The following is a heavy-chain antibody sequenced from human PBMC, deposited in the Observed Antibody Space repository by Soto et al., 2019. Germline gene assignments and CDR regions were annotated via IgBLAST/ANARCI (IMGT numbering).Heavy chain of an antibody. D-gene: IGHD3-22*01. CDR3: AGGRIVVVGSRAYYGMDV. J-gene: IGHJ6*02. CDR2: IIPVFGLV. Sequence: QVHLLLQSGAEVKKPRSSVKVSCKASGGTPSNCAISWVRQAPGQGLEWMGGIIPVFGLVKYAQNFQGRVTITADESTNTAYMELSSLRPEDTAVYYCAGGRIVVVGSRAYYGMDVWGQGTTVTVSS. V-gene: IGHV1-69*01. CDR1: GGTPSNCA.